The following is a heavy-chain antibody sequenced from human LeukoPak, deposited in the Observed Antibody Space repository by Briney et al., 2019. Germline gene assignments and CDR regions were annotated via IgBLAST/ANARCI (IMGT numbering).Heavy chain of an antibody. CDR2: ISSSSSTI. J-gene: IGHJ4*02. V-gene: IGHV3-48*01. CDR1: GFTFSRLA. D-gene: IGHD6-19*01. CDR3: TRVLYSSGWYGDHY. Sequence: GGSLRLSCAASGFTFSRLAMTWVRQAPGKGLEWVSYISSSSSTIYYADSVKGRFTISRDNAKNSLYLQMNSLRAEDTAVYYCTRVLYSSGWYGDHYWGQGTLVTVSS.